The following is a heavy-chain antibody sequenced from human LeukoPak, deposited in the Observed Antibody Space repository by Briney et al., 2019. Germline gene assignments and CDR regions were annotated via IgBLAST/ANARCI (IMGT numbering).Heavy chain of an antibody. CDR3: ARREYYGSGFVSYFDY. CDR1: GYSFTNYW. J-gene: IGHJ4*02. CDR2: IYPGDSDT. V-gene: IGHV5-51*03. D-gene: IGHD3-10*01. Sequence: KPGESLKISCKASGYSFTNYWIGWVRQMPRKGLEWMGIIYPGDSDTRYSPSFQGQVTISADKSISTAYLQWSSLKASDTAMYYCARREYYGSGFVSYFDYWGQGTLVTVSS.